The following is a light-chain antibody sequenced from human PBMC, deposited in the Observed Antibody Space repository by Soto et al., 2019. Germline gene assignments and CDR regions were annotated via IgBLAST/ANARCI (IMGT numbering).Light chain of an antibody. CDR3: QVWDSSSDGVV. CDR1: NIGSKS. V-gene: IGLV3-21*04. CDR2: YDS. Sequence: SYELTQPPSVSVAPGKTARITCGGNNIGSKSVHWHQQKPGQAPVLVIYYDSDRPSGIPERFSGSNSGNTATLTISRVEAGDEADHYCQVWDSSSDGVVFGGGTKLTVL. J-gene: IGLJ2*01.